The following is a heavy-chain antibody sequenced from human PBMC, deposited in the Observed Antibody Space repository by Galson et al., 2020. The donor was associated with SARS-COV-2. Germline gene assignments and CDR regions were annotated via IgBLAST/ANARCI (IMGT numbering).Heavy chain of an antibody. CDR3: ASFVNYGMDV. Sequence: WVAVISYDGSNKYYADSVKGRFTISRDNSKNTLYLQMNSLRAEDTAVYYCASFVNYGMDVWGQGTTVTVSS. V-gene: IGHV3-30-3*01. D-gene: IGHD2-21*01. J-gene: IGHJ6*02. CDR2: ISYDGSNK.